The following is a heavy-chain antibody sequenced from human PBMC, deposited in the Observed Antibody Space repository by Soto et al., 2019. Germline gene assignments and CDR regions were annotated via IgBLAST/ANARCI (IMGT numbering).Heavy chain of an antibody. D-gene: IGHD4-17*01. CDR1: GFTFSSYG. J-gene: IGHJ6*03. Sequence: GGSLRLSCAASGFTFSSYGMSWVRQAPGKGLEWVANIKQDGSEKYYVDSVKGRFTISRDNAKNSLYLQMNSLRAEDTAVYYCARDESTVTTIDYYYYYMDVWGKGTTVTVSS. CDR3: ARDESTVTTIDYYYYYMDV. CDR2: IKQDGSEK. V-gene: IGHV3-7*01.